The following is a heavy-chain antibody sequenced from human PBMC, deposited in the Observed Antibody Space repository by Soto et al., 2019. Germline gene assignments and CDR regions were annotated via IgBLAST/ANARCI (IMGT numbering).Heavy chain of an antibody. CDR3: ARAAAGTNYYYGMDV. Sequence: PGESLKISCKGSGYSFTSYWIGWVRQMPGKGLEWMGIIYPGDSDTRYSPSFQGQVTISADKSISTAYLQWSSLKASDTAMYYCARAAAGTNYYYGMDVWGQGTTVTVSS. V-gene: IGHV5-51*01. CDR1: GYSFTSYW. D-gene: IGHD6-13*01. J-gene: IGHJ6*02. CDR2: IYPGDSDT.